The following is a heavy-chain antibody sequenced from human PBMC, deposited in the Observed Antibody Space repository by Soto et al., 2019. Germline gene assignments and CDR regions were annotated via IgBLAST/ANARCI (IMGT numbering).Heavy chain of an antibody. CDR1: GGSISSGGYY. CDR3: ARDRSPFGELDY. D-gene: IGHD3-10*01. Sequence: QVQLQESGPGLVKPSQTLSLTCTVSGGSISSGGYYWSWIRQHPGKGLEWIGYIYYSGSTYYKPSLQSRVTISVDTSKNQFSLKLSSVTAADTAVYYFARDRSPFGELDYWGQVTLVTVSS. V-gene: IGHV4-31*03. CDR2: IYYSGST. J-gene: IGHJ4*02.